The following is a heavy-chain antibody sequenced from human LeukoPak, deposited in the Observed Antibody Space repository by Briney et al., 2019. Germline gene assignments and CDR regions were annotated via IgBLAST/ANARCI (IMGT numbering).Heavy chain of an antibody. CDR3: VTDHYNNHGNFDF. Sequence: GASVEVSCKVSGFILTELSIHWLRLAPGKGLEWMASFDCEDDETLYAQHLRGRVTMTEDRSADTAFLELRSLTFEDTAVYYCVTDHYNNHGNFDFWGQGTLVTVSS. V-gene: IGHV1-24*01. D-gene: IGHD3-10*01. J-gene: IGHJ4*02. CDR1: GFILTELS. CDR2: FDCEDDET.